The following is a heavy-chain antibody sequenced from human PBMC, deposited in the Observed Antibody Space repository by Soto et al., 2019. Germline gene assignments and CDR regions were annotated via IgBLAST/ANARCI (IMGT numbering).Heavy chain of an antibody. D-gene: IGHD3-22*01. J-gene: IGHJ6*02. V-gene: IGHV3-30*04. CDR2: ISFDGTNK. CDR3: AREMIPMIMGGMSAMDV. Sequence: QVQLVESGGGVVQPERSQRLSCTASKFTFASYVIHWVRQAPGEGLAWVALISFDGTNKYYADSVMGRVTISRDNSKNTMYLQMNSLRPEDTAVYYCAREMIPMIMGGMSAMDVWGQGNTVTVS. CDR1: KFTFASYV.